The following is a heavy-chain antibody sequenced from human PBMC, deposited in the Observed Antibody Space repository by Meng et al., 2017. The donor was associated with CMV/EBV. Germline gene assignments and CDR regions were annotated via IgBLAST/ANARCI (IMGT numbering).Heavy chain of an antibody. J-gene: IGHJ6*02. V-gene: IGHV3-74*01. CDR1: GFTFSSYW. Sequence: GGSLRLSCAASGFTFSSYWMHWVRQAPGKGLVWVSRINSDGSSTSYADSVKGRFTISRDNAKNTLYLQMNSLRAEDTAVHYCAREDYGYYGMDVWGQGTTVTVSS. CDR2: INSDGSST. CDR3: AREDYGYYGMDV.